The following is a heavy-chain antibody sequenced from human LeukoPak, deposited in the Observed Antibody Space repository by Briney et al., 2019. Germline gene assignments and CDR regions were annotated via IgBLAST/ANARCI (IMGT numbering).Heavy chain of an antibody. D-gene: IGHD5-24*01. CDR1: GFTVSRNY. CDR3: ARLDEAFDN. J-gene: IGHJ4*02. CDR2: IYSGGTI. Sequence: VGSLRLSCVASGFTVSRNYMTWVRQPPGKGLEWVSVIYSGGTIYYADSVKGRFTISRDNAKNSLYLQMNSLRAEDTAIYYCARLDEAFDNWGQGTLVTVSS. V-gene: IGHV3-53*01.